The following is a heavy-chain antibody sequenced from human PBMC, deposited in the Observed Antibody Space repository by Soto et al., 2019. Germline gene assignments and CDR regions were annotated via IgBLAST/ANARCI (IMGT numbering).Heavy chain of an antibody. CDR3: ARPAFGDYWYFHL. D-gene: IGHD4-17*01. CDR2: IIPALGTT. CDR1: GGPFSSHT. Sequence: QDQWVQSGAEVKKPGSSVKVSCKAFGGPFSSHTFSWVRPAPGQGLEWMGRIIPALGTTTYAQKFQGRLTITADETVPTLYMERNSLRTADTAVYYCARPAFGDYWYFHLWGRGTLVTVSS. V-gene: IGHV1-69*08. J-gene: IGHJ2*01.